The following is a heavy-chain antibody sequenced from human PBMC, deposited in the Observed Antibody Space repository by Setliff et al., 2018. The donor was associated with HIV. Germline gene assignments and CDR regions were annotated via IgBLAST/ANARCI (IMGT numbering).Heavy chain of an antibody. J-gene: IGHJ5*02. CDR3: ARDRGSYNFWSGLARGDNWFDP. Sequence: ETLSLTCTVSGGSISSHYWSWIRQPPGKGLEWMGYLYHSGSSNYNPSLKSQVTMAVDTSKNQFSLNLTSVTAADTSVYYCARDRGSYNFWSGLARGDNWFDPWCQGTLVTVSS. CDR1: GGSISSHY. V-gene: IGHV4-59*11. CDR2: LYHSGSS. D-gene: IGHD3-3*01.